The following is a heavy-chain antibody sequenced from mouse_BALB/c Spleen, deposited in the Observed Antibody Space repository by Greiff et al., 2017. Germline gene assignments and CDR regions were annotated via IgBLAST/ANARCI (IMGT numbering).Heavy chain of an antibody. CDR2: ISYSGST. V-gene: IGHV3-2*02. CDR1: GYSITSDYA. Sequence: EVQLVESGPGLVKPSQSLSLTCTVTGYSITSDYAWNWIRQFPGNKLEWMGYISYSGSTSYNPSLKSRISITRDTSKNQFFLQLNSVTTEDTATYYCARCGDYGGSFDYWGQGTTLTVSS. D-gene: IGHD2-4*01. CDR3: ARCGDYGGSFDY. J-gene: IGHJ2*01.